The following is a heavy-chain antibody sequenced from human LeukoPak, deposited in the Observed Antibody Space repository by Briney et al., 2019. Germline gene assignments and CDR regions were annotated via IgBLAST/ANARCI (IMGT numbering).Heavy chain of an antibody. CDR1: GGTFSSYA. V-gene: IGHV1-69*13. Sequence: SVKVSCKASGGTFSSYAISWVRQAPGQGLEWMGGIIPIFGTANYAQKFQGRVTITADASTSTAYMELSSLRSEDTAVYYCARERKPGAVGNGGAYWGQGTLVTVSS. J-gene: IGHJ4*02. D-gene: IGHD6-13*01. CDR3: ARERKPGAVGNGGAY. CDR2: IIPIFGTA.